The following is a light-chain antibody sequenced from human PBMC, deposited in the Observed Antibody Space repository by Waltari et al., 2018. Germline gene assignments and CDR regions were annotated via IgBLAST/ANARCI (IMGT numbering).Light chain of an antibody. J-gene: IGKJ4*01. V-gene: IGKV1-8*01. CDR3: QQYYTYPVA. CDR2: AAS. Sequence: AIRMTQSPSSLSASTGDRVTITCRASQDFSSYVAWYQQKPGKVPKLLIYAASTLQSGVPSRFSGSGSGTNFSLTIACLQSDDFAVYYCQQYYTYPVAFGGGAKVEVK. CDR1: QDFSSY.